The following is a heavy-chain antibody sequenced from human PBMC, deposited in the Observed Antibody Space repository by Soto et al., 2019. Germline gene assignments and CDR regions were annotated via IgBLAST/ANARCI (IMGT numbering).Heavy chain of an antibody. CDR2: IIPIFGTA. J-gene: IGHJ6*02. D-gene: IGHD4-17*01. CDR3: ARQSTTVTTYGIHGNNYYYCFGMDV. CDR1: GGTFSSYA. Sequence: SVKVSCKASGGTFSSYAISWVRQAPGQGLEWMGGIIPIFGTANYAQKFQGRVTITADESTSTAYMELSSLRSEDTAVYYCARQSTTVTTYGIHGNNYYYCFGMDVWGQGTTVTVSS. V-gene: IGHV1-69*13.